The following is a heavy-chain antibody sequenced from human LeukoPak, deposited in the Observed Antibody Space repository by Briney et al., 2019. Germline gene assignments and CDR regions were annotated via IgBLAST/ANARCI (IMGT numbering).Heavy chain of an antibody. V-gene: IGHV1-2*02. J-gene: IGHJ4*02. D-gene: IGHD2-2*01. CDR3: AKGYCGSTSCLFDY. CDR2: INPNSGGT. Sequence: ASVKLSCKASGHTFTRYYMHWVPQAPGHGLEWMGWINPNSGGTNYAQKFQGRVTMTRDTSISTAYMELSRLRSDDTAVYYCAKGYCGSTSCLFDYRGQGNLVTVSS. CDR1: GHTFTRYY.